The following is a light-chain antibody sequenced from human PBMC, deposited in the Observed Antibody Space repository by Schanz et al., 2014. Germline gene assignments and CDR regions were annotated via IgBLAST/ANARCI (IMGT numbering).Light chain of an antibody. J-gene: IGKJ2*01. CDR3: QQYGSSPLT. V-gene: IGKV3-20*01. CDR1: QSVSSSY. Sequence: EIVLTQSPGTLSLSPGERATLSCRASQSVSSSYLAWYQQKPGQAPRLLIYGASSRATGIPDRFSGSGSGTDFTLTISRLEPEEFAVYSCQQYGSSPLTFGQGTKLEIK. CDR2: GAS.